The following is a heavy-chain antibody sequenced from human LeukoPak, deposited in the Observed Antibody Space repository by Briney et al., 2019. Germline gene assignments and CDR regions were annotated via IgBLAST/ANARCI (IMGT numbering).Heavy chain of an antibody. D-gene: IGHD3-9*01. CDR1: GFSLSTSGMR. CDR3: ARMSTYYDILTGYWVGYYFDY. Sequence: SGPTLVNPTQPLTLTCTFSGFSLSTSGMRVSWIRQPPGKALEWLARIDWDDDKFYSTSLKTRLTISKDTSKNQVVLTMTNMGPVDTATYYCARMSTYYDILTGYWVGYYFDYWGQGTLVTVSS. J-gene: IGHJ4*02. V-gene: IGHV2-70*04. CDR2: IDWDDDK.